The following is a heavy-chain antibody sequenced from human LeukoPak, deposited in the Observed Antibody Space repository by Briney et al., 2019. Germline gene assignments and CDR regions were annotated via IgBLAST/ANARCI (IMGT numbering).Heavy chain of an antibody. V-gene: IGHV4-59*12. J-gene: IGHJ4*02. D-gene: IGHD5-18*01. CDR3: ARDKPVGGYRFDY. Sequence: PSETLSLTCTVSGGSISSYYWSWIRQPPGKGLEWIGYIYYSGSTNYNPSLKSRVTISVDTSKNQFSLKLSSVTAADTAVYYCARDKPVGGYRFDYWGQGTLVTVSS. CDR1: GGSISSYY. CDR2: IYYSGST.